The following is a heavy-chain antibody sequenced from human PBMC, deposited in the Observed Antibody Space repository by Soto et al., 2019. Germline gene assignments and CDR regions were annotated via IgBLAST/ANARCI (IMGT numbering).Heavy chain of an antibody. D-gene: IGHD5-18*01. Sequence: QVQLVQSETEVKKPGASVKVSCKASGYTFTHYGITWVRQAPGQGLEWMGWISAYNGNTKYAQSLQGRVTMTTDTSTSTAYMELRSLRSDDTAVYYCARDESGYSYGFDYSGQGTLVTVSS. CDR3: ARDESGYSYGFDY. J-gene: IGHJ4*02. CDR1: GYTFTHYG. V-gene: IGHV1-18*01. CDR2: ISAYNGNT.